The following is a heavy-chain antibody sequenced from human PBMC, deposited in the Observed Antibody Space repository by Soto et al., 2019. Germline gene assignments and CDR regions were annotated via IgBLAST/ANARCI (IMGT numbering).Heavy chain of an antibody. Sequence: GASVKVSCKASGGTFSSYAISWLRQAPGQGLEWMGGIIPIFGTANYAQKFQGRVTITADKSTSTTYMELSSLRSEDTAVYYCARPRSGGDSNWFDPWSQGTLVTVSS. CDR1: GGTFSSYA. CDR2: IIPIFGTA. CDR3: ARPRSGGDSNWFDP. J-gene: IGHJ5*02. D-gene: IGHD2-21*02. V-gene: IGHV1-69*06.